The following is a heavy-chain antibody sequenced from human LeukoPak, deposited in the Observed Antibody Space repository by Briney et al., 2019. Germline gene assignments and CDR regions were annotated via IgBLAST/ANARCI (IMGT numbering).Heavy chain of an antibody. CDR3: ARTLPGGVVDY. CDR2: IYTSGST. CDR1: GGSISSGSYY. D-gene: IGHD1-14*01. J-gene: IGHJ4*02. Sequence: SETLSLTCTVSGGSISSGSYYWSWIRQPAGKGLEWIGRIYTSGSTNYNPSLKSRVTISVDTSKNQFSLKLSSVTAADTAVYYCARTLPGGVVDYWGQGTLVTVSS. V-gene: IGHV4-61*02.